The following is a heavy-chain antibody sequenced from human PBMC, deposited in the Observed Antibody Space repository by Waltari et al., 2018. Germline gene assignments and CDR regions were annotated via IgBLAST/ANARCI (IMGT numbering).Heavy chain of an antibody. D-gene: IGHD5-18*01. CDR3: AVSPDTATSRAAFHF. Sequence: QVQLQESGPGLAKASQTLSLTCDVSGGSLSNLNFYWRWIRQPAGKGLEWIGRIYRSGVTDYNPSLRGRATMFLDMSKNQFSLTVDSLIAADTAVYYCAVSPDTATSRAAFHFWGPGTTVSVSS. CDR1: GGSLSNLNFY. CDR2: IYRSGVT. V-gene: IGHV4-61*02. J-gene: IGHJ6*02.